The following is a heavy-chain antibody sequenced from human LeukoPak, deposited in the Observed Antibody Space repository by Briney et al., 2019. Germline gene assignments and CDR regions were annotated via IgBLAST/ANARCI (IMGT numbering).Heavy chain of an antibody. CDR1: GGSISSYY. D-gene: IGHD1-14*01. CDR3: ARDGPLTTGAFDI. J-gene: IGHJ3*02. Sequence: PSETLSLTCTVSGGSISSYYCSWIRQPPGKGLEWIGYIYYSGSTNYNPSLKSRVTISVDTSKNQFSLKLSSVTAADTAVYYCARDGPLTTGAFDIWGQGTMVTVSS. CDR2: IYYSGST. V-gene: IGHV4-59*01.